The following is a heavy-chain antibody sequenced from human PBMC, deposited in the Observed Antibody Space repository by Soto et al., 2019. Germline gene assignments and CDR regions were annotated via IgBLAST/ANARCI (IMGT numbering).Heavy chain of an antibody. CDR3: ARVRSWSGSHRWFDP. CDR2: ISAYNGNT. D-gene: IGHD3-3*01. J-gene: IGHJ5*02. Sequence: ASVKVSCKASGYTFTSYGISWVRQAPGQGLEWMGWISAYNGNTNYAQKLQGRATMTTDTSTSTAYMELRSLRSDDTAVYYCARVRSWSGSHRWFDPWGQGTLVTVSS. CDR1: GYTFTSYG. V-gene: IGHV1-18*01.